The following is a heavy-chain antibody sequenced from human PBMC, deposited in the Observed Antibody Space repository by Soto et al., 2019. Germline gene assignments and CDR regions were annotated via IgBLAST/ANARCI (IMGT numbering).Heavy chain of an antibody. CDR2: FFHGDSDI. CDR3: ARGSGTFPHFDY. Sequence: ESLKISCDVSAYSFTNYWIGWVRQMPGKGLEWMGLFFHGDSDIKYSPSFQGRITISADKAISTAYLQWSSLRASDTATYYCARGSGTFPHFDYWGQGTLVTVSS. J-gene: IGHJ4*02. CDR1: AYSFTNYW. D-gene: IGHD1-26*01. V-gene: IGHV5-51*01.